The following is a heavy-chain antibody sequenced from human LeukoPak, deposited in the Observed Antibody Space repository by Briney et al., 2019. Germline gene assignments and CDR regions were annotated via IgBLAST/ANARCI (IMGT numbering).Heavy chain of an antibody. J-gene: IGHJ6*03. CDR1: GGSFSGYY. CDR3: ARARDIGYMDV. CDR2: INHSRSS. D-gene: IGHD2-15*01. V-gene: IGHV4-34*01. Sequence: SATLSLTCAVYGGSFSGYYWSWIRQPPGKGLEWIGEINHSRSSNYNPSLKSRVTISVDTSKNQFALKLSSVTAADTAVYYCARARDIGYMDVWGKGTTVTVSS.